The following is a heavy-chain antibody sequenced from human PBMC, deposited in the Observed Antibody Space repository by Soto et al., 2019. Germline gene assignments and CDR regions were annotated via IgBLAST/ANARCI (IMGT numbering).Heavy chain of an antibody. V-gene: IGHV1-69*01. J-gene: IGHJ6*02. Sequence: QVQLVQSGAEVKKPGSSVKVSCKASGGTFSSYAISWVRQAPGQGLEWMGGIIPIFGTANYAQKFQGRVTINADESTSTAYMELRSLRSEDTAVYYCARVHSYYDFWSGYYGMDVWGQGTPVTVSS. CDR2: IIPIFGTA. CDR3: ARVHSYYDFWSGYYGMDV. D-gene: IGHD3-3*01. CDR1: GGTFSSYA.